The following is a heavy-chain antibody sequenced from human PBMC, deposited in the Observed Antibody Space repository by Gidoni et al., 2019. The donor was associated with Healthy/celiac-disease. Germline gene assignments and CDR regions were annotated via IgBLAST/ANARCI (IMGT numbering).Heavy chain of an antibody. V-gene: IGHV4-34*01. J-gene: IGHJ4*02. CDR2: INHSGST. CDR3: ARPSSGTDDY. Sequence: QVQLQQWGAGLLKPSETLSLTCAVYGGSFSGYYLSWIRQPPGKGLEWIGEINHSGSTNYNPSLKSRVTISVDTSKNQFSLKLSSVTAADTAVYYCARPSSGTDDYWGQGTLVTVSS. D-gene: IGHD6-19*01. CDR1: GGSFSGYY.